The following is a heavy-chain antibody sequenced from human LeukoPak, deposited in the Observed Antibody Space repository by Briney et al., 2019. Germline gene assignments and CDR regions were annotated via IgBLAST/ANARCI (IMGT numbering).Heavy chain of an antibody. Sequence: GGSLRLSCTASGFTFGDYAMSWVRQAPGKGLDWVGFIRSKAYGGTTEYAASVKGRFTISRDDSKSIAYLQMNSLKTEDTAVYYCTSGPSGYLYYYYGMDVWGKGTTVTVSS. D-gene: IGHD5-12*01. CDR2: IRSKAYGGTT. CDR3: TSGPSGYLYYYYGMDV. CDR1: GFTFGDYA. V-gene: IGHV3-49*04. J-gene: IGHJ6*04.